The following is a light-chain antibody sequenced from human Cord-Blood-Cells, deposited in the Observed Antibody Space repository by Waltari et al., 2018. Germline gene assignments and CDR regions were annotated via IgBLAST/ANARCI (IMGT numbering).Light chain of an antibody. CDR2: WAS. CDR1: QSVLYSSNNKNY. V-gene: IGKV4-1*01. Sequence: DIVMTQSPDSLAVSLGERATINCKSSQSVLYSSNNKNYLAWYQQKPVQPPKLLIYWASTRESGVPDRFSGSGSVTDFTLTISSLQAEDVAVYYCQQYYSTPYTFGQGTKLEIK. CDR3: QQYYSTPYT. J-gene: IGKJ2*01.